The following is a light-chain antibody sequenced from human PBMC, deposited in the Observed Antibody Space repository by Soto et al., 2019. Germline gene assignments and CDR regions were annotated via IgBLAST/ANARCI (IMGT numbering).Light chain of an antibody. Sequence: EIVLTQSPDTLSLSPGERATVSCRASQNVDSYLAWYQHKPGQAPRLLIYGTSSRAIGIPGRFSGSGSGTDFTLTISRVEPEDFAVYYCQQYDTWPTTFGQGARLDNK. CDR1: QNVDSY. CDR2: GTS. J-gene: IGKJ5*01. V-gene: IGKV3-20*01. CDR3: QQYDTWPTT.